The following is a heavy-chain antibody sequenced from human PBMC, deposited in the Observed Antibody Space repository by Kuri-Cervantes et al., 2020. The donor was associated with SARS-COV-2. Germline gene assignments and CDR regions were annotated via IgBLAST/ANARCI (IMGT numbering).Heavy chain of an antibody. CDR2: ISSSSSYI. D-gene: IGHD2-21*02. CDR1: GFTFSSYS. Sequence: GESLKISCAASGFTFSSYSMNWVRQAPGKGLEWVSSISSSSSYIYYADSVKGRFTISRDNAKNSVYLQMRSVRAEDTAVYYCARDLISVTAYFDFWGQGTQVTVSS. V-gene: IGHV3-21*01. J-gene: IGHJ4*02. CDR3: ARDLISVTAYFDF.